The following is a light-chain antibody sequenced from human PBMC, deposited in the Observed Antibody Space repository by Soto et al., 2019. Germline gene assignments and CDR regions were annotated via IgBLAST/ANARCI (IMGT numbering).Light chain of an antibody. J-gene: IGLJ1*01. CDR1: SSNIGAGYD. V-gene: IGLV1-40*01. CDR3: QSYDSSLSGLV. Sequence: QSVLTQPPSVSGAPGQRGTISCTGSSSNIGAGYDVHWYQQLPGTAPKLLIYGNSNRPSGVPDRFSGSKSGTSASLAITGLQAEDAADYYCQSYDSSLSGLVFGTGTKVTVL. CDR2: GNS.